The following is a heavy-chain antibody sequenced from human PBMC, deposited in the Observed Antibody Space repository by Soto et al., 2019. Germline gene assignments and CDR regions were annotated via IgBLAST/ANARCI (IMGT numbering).Heavy chain of an antibody. D-gene: IGHD2-2*01. CDR3: VRGGCSSSNCYPFDP. J-gene: IGHJ5*02. CDR1: GFTFSSYA. CDR2: IYSGGST. V-gene: IGHV3-23*05. Sequence: EVQLLESGGGLVQPGGSLRLSCAASGFTFSSYAMSWVRQAPGKGLEWVSAIYSGGSTYYADSVKGRFTISRDNSKNTLYLQMNSLRAEDTAVYYCVRGGCSSSNCYPFDPWGQGTLVTVSS.